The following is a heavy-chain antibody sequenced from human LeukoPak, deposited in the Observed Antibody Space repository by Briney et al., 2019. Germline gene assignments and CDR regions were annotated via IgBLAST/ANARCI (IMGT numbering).Heavy chain of an antibody. V-gene: IGHV3-30-3*01. CDR2: ISYDGSNK. CDR3: ARDRGDYVLDY. CDR1: GFTFSSYA. D-gene: IGHD4-17*01. J-gene: IGHJ4*02. Sequence: PGRSLRLSCAASGFTFSSYAMHWVRQAPGKGLEWVAVISYDGSNKYYADSVKGRFTISRDNSKNTLYLQMNSLRAEDTAVYYCARDRGDYVLDYWGQGTLVTVSS.